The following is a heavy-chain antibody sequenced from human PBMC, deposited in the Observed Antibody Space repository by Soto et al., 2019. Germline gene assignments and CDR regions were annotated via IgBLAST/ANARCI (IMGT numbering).Heavy chain of an antibody. CDR3: ARETRGSWIQLWVFDY. V-gene: IGHV3-30-3*01. J-gene: IGHJ4*02. Sequence: GGSLRLSCAASGFTFSSYAMHWVRQAPGKGLEWVAVISYDGSNKYYADSVKGRFTISRGNSKNTLYLQMNSLRAEDTAVYYCARETRGSWIQLWVFDYCGQRTLVPVSA. CDR2: ISYDGSNK. D-gene: IGHD5-18*01. CDR1: GFTFSSYA.